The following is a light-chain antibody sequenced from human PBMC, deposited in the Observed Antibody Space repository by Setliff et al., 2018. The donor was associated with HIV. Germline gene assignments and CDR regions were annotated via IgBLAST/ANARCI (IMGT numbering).Light chain of an antibody. CDR3: CSNAARPTFYV. CDR2: DVT. J-gene: IGLJ1*01. V-gene: IGLV2-11*01. CDR1: SSGFGAYDY. Sequence: QSVLTQPRSVSGSPGQSVTISCTGTSSGFGAYDYVSWYQQHSGKAPKLIIFDVTERPSGVPHRFSGSKSGNTASLTISGLQSADEADYYCCSNAARPTFYVFGTGTKVTVL.